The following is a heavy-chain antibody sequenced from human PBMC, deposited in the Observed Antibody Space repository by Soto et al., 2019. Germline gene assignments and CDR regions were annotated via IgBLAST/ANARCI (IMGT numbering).Heavy chain of an antibody. CDR2: IRSKANSYAT. Sequence: GGSLRLSCAASGFTFSGSAMHWVRQASGKGLEWVGRIRSKANSYATAYAASVKGRFTISRDDSKNTAYLQMNSLKTEDTAVYYCTRLVDFWSGYPTYYYGMDVWGQGTTVTVSS. V-gene: IGHV3-73*01. CDR3: TRLVDFWSGYPTYYYGMDV. D-gene: IGHD3-3*01. CDR1: GFTFSGSA. J-gene: IGHJ6*02.